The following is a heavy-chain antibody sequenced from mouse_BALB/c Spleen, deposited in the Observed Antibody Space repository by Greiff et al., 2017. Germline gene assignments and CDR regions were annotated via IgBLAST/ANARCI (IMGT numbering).Heavy chain of an antibody. D-gene: IGHD2-2*01. CDR2: IRNKANGYTT. CDR3: ARGDYGYDEGGYAMDY. V-gene: IGHV7-3*02. CDR1: GFTFTDYY. Sequence: EVHLVESGGGLVQPGGSLRLSCATSGFTFTDYYMSWVRQPPGKALEWLGFIRNKANGYTTEYSASVKGRFTISRDNSQSILYLQMNTLRAEDSATYYCARGDYGYDEGGYAMDYWGQGTSVTVSS. J-gene: IGHJ4*01.